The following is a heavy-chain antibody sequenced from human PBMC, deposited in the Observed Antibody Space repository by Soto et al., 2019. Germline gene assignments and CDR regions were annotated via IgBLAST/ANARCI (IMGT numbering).Heavy chain of an antibody. CDR3: ATTVTNGHVY. CDR1: GFTFSSYS. J-gene: IGHJ4*02. CDR2: ISSSSSTI. Sequence: PVGSLRLSCAASGFTFSSYSMNWVRQAPGKGLEWVSYISSSSSTIYYADSVKGRFTISRDNAKNSLYLQMNSLRAEDTAVYYCATTVTNGHVYWGQGTLVTVSS. V-gene: IGHV3-48*01. D-gene: IGHD2-8*01.